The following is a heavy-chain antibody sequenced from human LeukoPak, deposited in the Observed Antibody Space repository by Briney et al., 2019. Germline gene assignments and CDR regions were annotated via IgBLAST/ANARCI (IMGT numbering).Heavy chain of an antibody. CDR3: AKALVVVVAATRVDAFDI. V-gene: IGHV3-23*01. CDR2: ISGSGGST. CDR1: GFTFSSYA. J-gene: IGHJ3*02. D-gene: IGHD2-15*01. Sequence: GGSLRLSCAASGFTFSSYAMSWVRQAPGKGLEWVSAISGSGGSTYYADSVKGRFAISRDNSKNTLYLQMNSLRAEDTAVYYCAKALVVVVAATRVDAFDIWDQGTMVTVSS.